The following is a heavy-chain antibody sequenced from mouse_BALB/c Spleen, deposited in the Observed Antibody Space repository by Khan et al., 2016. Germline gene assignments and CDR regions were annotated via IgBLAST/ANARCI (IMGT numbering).Heavy chain of an antibody. Sequence: VQRKQSGAELVKPGASVKLSCTVSGFNIKDTYMHWVNQRPEQGLEWIGRIDPANGNTKYDPKFQDKATITADTSSNTAYLQLSSLTSEDTAVYYCSRGVYDYEFAYWGQGTLVTVSA. J-gene: IGHJ3*01. CDR2: IDPANGNT. CDR3: SRGVYDYEFAY. V-gene: IGHV14-3*02. CDR1: GFNIKDTY. D-gene: IGHD2-4*01.